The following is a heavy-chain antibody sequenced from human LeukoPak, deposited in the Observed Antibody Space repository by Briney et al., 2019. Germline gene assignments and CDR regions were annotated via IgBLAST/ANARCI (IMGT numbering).Heavy chain of an antibody. CDR1: GLTFSIYA. J-gene: IGHJ4*02. Sequence: GGSLRLSCAASGLTFSIYAMAWVRQAPGKGLEWVSAISSSGTPYSADSVKGRFTISRDNAKNSLYLQMNSLRAEDTAVYYCARGLRRGYSYVPYWGQGTLVTVSS. D-gene: IGHD5-18*01. V-gene: IGHV3-23*01. CDR3: ARGLRRGYSYVPY. CDR2: ISSSGTP.